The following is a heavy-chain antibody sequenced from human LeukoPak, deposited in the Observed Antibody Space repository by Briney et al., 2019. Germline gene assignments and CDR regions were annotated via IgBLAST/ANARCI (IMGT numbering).Heavy chain of an antibody. D-gene: IGHD2-2*01. Sequence: GGSLRLSCAASGFTFSSYWMSWVRQAPGKGLEWVANIKQDGSEKYYVDSVKGRFTISRDNAKNSLYLQMNSLRAEDTAVYYCARHYCSSTSCYPHPFLGAFDPWGQGTLVTVSS. CDR3: ARHYCSSTSCYPHPFLGAFDP. J-gene: IGHJ5*02. CDR2: IKQDGSEK. V-gene: IGHV3-7*01. CDR1: GFTFSSYW.